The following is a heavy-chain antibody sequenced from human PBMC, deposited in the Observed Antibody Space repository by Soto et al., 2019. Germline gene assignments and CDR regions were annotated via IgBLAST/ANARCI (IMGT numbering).Heavy chain of an antibody. D-gene: IGHD3-22*01. Sequence: ASVKVSCKASGYTFTGYYMHWVRQAPGQGLEWMGWINPNSGGTNYAQKFQGRVTMTRDTSISTAYMELSRLRSDDTAVYYCAREGDYYDSSGNDAFDIWGQGTMVTVSS. CDR1: GYTFTGYY. V-gene: IGHV1-2*02. CDR2: INPNSGGT. J-gene: IGHJ3*02. CDR3: AREGDYYDSSGNDAFDI.